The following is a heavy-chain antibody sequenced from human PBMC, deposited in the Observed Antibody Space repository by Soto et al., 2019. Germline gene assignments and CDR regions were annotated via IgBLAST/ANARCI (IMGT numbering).Heavy chain of an antibody. CDR2: RNHRGNT. V-gene: IGHV4-38-2*01. CDR3: ARSGDDYGSYIDH. D-gene: IGHD4-17*01. CDR1: GYSISSGYY. J-gene: IGHJ5*02. Sequence: KPSETLSLTCGVSGYSISSGYYWGWIQQPPGKGLEWIGSRNHRGNTYYNPSLKSRVTISIDTSKNQVSLKLTSVTAADTAVYFCARSGDDYGSYIDHWGQGTLVTVSS.